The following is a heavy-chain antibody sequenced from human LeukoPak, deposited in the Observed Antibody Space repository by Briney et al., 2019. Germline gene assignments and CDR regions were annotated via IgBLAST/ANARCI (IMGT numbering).Heavy chain of an antibody. Sequence: GESLKISCKGSGYSFTTYSIAWVRQMPGKGLEWMGIIHPGDSETRYSPSFQGQVTISADESIGTAYLQWSSLRASDTAMYYCARPDPWSSSQSTFDYWGQGTLVTVSS. CDR3: ARPDPWSSSQSTFDY. CDR2: IHPGDSET. V-gene: IGHV5-51*01. D-gene: IGHD6-13*01. CDR1: GYSFTTYS. J-gene: IGHJ4*02.